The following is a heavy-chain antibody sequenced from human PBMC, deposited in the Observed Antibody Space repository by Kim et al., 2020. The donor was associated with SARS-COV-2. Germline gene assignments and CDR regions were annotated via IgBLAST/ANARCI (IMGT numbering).Heavy chain of an antibody. V-gene: IGHV3-21*01. Sequence: GGSLRLSCAASGFTFSSYFMNWVRQAPGKGLEWVSSISSSTSYIYYADSVKGRFTISRDNAKSSLYLQMNSLRAEDTAVYYCAREMGYSGSGSYYIHYFDYWGQGTLVTVSS. J-gene: IGHJ4*02. CDR3: AREMGYSGSGSYYIHYFDY. CDR1: GFTFSSYF. CDR2: ISSSTSYI. D-gene: IGHD3-10*01.